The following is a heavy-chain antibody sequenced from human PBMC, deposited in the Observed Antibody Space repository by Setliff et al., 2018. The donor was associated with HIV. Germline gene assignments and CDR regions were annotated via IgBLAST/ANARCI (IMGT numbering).Heavy chain of an antibody. D-gene: IGHD3-10*01. J-gene: IGHJ6*02. V-gene: IGHV4-39*07. CDR1: GGSISSSSYY. CDR3: ASPKERYYYGSGTNVREYYGMDV. Sequence: SETLSLTCTVSGGSISSSSYYWGWIRQPPGKGVEWIGSIYYSGTTYYNPSLKSRITISVDTSKNQFSLKVNSVTAADTAVYYCASPKERYYYGSGTNVREYYGMDVWGQGTTVTVSS. CDR2: IYYSGTT.